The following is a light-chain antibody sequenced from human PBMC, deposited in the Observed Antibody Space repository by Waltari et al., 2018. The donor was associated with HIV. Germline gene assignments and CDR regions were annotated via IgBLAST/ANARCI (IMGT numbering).Light chain of an antibody. CDR2: AVS. J-gene: IGKJ4*01. Sequence: IQLTQSPSFLSASVGDRVRITCRATQGVGSYLAWYQKKPRKAPKLLIYAVSVLQSGVPSRFSGSGSGTEFTLTISGLQPEDLATYFCQQLKTYPVTFGGGTKV. CDR1: QGVGSY. CDR3: QQLKTYPVT. V-gene: IGKV1-9*01.